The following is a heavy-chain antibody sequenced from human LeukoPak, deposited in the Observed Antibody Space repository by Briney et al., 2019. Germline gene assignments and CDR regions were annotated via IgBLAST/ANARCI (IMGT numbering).Heavy chain of an antibody. CDR2: ISPDGPDI. Sequence: GGSLRLSCEASGFTFTDSYMTWIPQAPGQGLEGLSYISPDGPDISYAASVKGRFSISMDNDKNTLELQMNSLRVDATSVYYCARTDREIDLGGRGTLVTVSS. D-gene: IGHD5-24*01. CDR1: GFTFTDSY. V-gene: IGHV3-11*04. CDR3: ARTDREIDL. J-gene: IGHJ2*01.